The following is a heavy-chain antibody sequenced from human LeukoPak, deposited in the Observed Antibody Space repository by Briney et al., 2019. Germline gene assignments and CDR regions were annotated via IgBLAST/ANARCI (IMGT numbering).Heavy chain of an antibody. CDR1: GASISSGSYS. J-gene: IGHJ4*02. V-gene: IGHV4-39*01. CDR2: IYHSGST. Sequence: SETLSLTCTVSGASISSGSYSWGWIRQPPGKGLEWIGSIYHSGSTYQNPSLKSRVTISVDTSKNQFSLNLSSVTAADTAVYYCARHYSAGWPYFDCWGQGTLVTVSS. D-gene: IGHD2-21*01. CDR3: ARHYSAGWPYFDC.